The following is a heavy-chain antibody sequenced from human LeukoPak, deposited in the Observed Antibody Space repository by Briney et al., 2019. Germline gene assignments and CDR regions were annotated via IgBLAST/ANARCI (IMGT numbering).Heavy chain of an antibody. D-gene: IGHD1-26*01. CDR3: ARGKGGIIDY. CDR1: GGSISSGGYS. CDR2: IYHSGST. V-gene: IGHV4-30-2*01. Sequence: SQTLSLTCAVYGGSISSGGYSWSWIRQPPGKGLEWIGYIYHSGSTYYNPSLKSRVTISVDRSKNQFSLKLSSVTAADTAVYYCARGKGGIIDYWGQGTLVTVSS. J-gene: IGHJ4*02.